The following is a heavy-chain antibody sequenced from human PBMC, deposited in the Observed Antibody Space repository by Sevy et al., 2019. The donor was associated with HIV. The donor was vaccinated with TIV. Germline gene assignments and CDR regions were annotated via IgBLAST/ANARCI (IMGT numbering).Heavy chain of an antibody. Sequence: GGSLRLSCAASGFTFSSYGMHWVRQAPGKGLEWVAVISYDGSNKYYADSVKGRFTISRDNSKNTLYLQMNSLRAEDTAVYYCAKDLAIPGIAARNYYYYGMDVWGQGTTVTVSS. D-gene: IGHD6-6*01. CDR2: ISYDGSNK. V-gene: IGHV3-30*18. CDR1: GFTFSSYG. CDR3: AKDLAIPGIAARNYYYYGMDV. J-gene: IGHJ6*02.